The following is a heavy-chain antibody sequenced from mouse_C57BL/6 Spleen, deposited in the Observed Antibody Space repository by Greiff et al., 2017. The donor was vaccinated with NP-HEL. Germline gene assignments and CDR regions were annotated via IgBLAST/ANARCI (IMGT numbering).Heavy chain of an antibody. CDR1: GYTFTSYG. CDR2: IYPRSGNT. V-gene: IGHV1-81*01. CDR3: ARSYGGGFAY. Sequence: QVQLKESGAELARPGASVKLSCKASGYTFTSYGISWVKQRTGQGLEWIGEIYPRSGNTYYNEKFKGKATLTADKSSSTAYMELRSLTSEDSAVYFCARSYGGGFAYWGQGTLVTVSA. J-gene: IGHJ3*01. D-gene: IGHD1-1*02.